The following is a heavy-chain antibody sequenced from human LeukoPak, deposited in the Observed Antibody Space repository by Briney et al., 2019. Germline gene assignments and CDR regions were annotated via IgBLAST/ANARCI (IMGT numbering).Heavy chain of an antibody. J-gene: IGHJ4*02. CDR3: ARHDITAMDHSFDY. V-gene: IGHV1-58*01. CDR2: IVVGSGNT. D-gene: IGHD5-18*01. CDR1: GFTFTSSA. Sequence: SVKVSCKASGFTFTSSAVQWVRQARGQRLEWIGWIVVGSGNTNYAQKFQGRVTMTRNTSISTAYMELSSLRSEDTAVYYCARHDITAMDHSFDYWGQGTLVTVSS.